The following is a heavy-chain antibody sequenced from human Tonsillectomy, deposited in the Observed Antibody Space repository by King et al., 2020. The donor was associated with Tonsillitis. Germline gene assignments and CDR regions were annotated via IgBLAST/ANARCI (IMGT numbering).Heavy chain of an antibody. V-gene: IGHV3-53*01. CDR2: FYSGGTT. CDR1: GFSVSSNY. Sequence: VQLVESGGGLIQPGGSLRLSCAASGFSVSSNYMSWVRQAPGKGLEWVSVFYSGGTTDYADSVKGRFTISRDNSKNTLNLQMNSLRAEDTAVYYCAREDKWKDAFDIWGQGTMVTVSS. CDR3: AREDKWKDAFDI. D-gene: IGHD1-20*01. J-gene: IGHJ3*02.